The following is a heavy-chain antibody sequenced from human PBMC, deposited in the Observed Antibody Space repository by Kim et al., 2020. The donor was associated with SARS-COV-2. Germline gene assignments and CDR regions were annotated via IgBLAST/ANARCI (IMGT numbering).Heavy chain of an antibody. CDR3: AKDQKLNGGIAAAPGSY. CDR1: GFTFSSYA. Sequence: GGSLRLSCAASGFTFSSYAMSWVRQAPGKGLEWVSAISGSGGSTYYADSVKGRFTISRDNSKNTLYLQMNSLRAEDTAVYYCAKDQKLNGGIAAAPGSYWGQGTLVTVSS. D-gene: IGHD6-13*01. CDR2: ISGSGGST. J-gene: IGHJ4*02. V-gene: IGHV3-23*01.